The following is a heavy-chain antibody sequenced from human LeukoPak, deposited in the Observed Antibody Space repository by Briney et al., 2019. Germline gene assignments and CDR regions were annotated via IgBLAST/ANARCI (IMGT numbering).Heavy chain of an antibody. CDR2: IYFADSET. D-gene: IGHD1-1*01. CDR3: ARLMGPQPYPYGMDV. Sequence: GESLKISCKASGYSFTRYWIAWVRQMPGKGLEWMGIIYFADSETRYSPSLQGQVTISADKSINTAYLQWSNLKASDTAIYYCARLMGPQPYPYGMDVWGQGTTVTVSS. CDR1: GYSFTRYW. V-gene: IGHV5-51*01. J-gene: IGHJ6*02.